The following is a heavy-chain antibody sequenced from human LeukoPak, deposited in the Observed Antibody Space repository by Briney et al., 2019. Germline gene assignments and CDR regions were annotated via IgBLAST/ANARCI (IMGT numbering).Heavy chain of an antibody. V-gene: IGHV4-34*01. CDR2: IHNSGTT. Sequence: TSETLSLTCAVSGGPFSGYFWSWIRQPPGKGLEWIGEIHNSGTTNYNPSLNSRVTISEDTSKNQIYLNLRSVTAADTAVYYCARRYYYNLGSFPFDSWAQGSLVTVSS. D-gene: IGHD3-10*01. J-gene: IGHJ4*02. CDR1: GGPFSGYF. CDR3: ARRYYYNLGSFPFDS.